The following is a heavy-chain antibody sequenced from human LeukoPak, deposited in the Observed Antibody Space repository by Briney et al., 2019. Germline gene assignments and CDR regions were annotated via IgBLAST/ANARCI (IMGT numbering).Heavy chain of an antibody. CDR1: GGTFSSYA. CDR2: IIPIFGTA. CDR3: ARESLGFSSPTNNWFDP. V-gene: IGHV1-69*05. D-gene: IGHD6-13*01. J-gene: IGHJ5*02. Sequence: SVKVSCKASGGTFSSYAISWVRQAPGQGLEWMGGIIPIFGTANYAQKFQGRVTITTDESTSTAYMGLSSLRSEDTAVYYCARESLGFSSPTNNWFDPWGQGTLVTVSS.